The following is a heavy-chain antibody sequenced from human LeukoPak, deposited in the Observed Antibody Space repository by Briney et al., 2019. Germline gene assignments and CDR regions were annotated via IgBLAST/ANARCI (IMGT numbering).Heavy chain of an antibody. CDR2: IYPGDSDT. J-gene: IGHJ4*02. Sequence: GESLKISCKGSGYSFTSYWIGWVRQMPGKDLEWMGIIYPGDSDTRYSPSFQGQVTISADKSISTAYLQWSSLKASDTAMYYCARVYYFDSGGYYFDYWSQGTLVTVSS. CDR1: GYSFTSYW. D-gene: IGHD3-22*01. V-gene: IGHV5-51*01. CDR3: ARVYYFDSGGYYFDY.